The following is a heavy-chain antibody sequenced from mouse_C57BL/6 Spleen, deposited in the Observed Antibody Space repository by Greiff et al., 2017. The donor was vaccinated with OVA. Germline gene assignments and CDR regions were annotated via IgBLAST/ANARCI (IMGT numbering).Heavy chain of an antibody. Sequence: EVKLMESGPGLVKPSQSLSLTCSVTGYSITSGYYWNWIRQFPGNKLEWMGYISYDGSNNYNPSLKNRISITRDTSKNQFFLKLNSVTTEDTATYDCARGAAQATVFAYWGQGTLVTVSA. CDR2: ISYDGSN. J-gene: IGHJ3*01. CDR3: ARGAAQATVFAY. V-gene: IGHV3-6*01. CDR1: GYSITSGYY. D-gene: IGHD3-2*02.